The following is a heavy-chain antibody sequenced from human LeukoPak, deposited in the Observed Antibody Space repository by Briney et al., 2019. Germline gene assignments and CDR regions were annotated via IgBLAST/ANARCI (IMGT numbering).Heavy chain of an antibody. CDR1: GYTFTSYA. D-gene: IGHD3-22*01. J-gene: IGHJ4*02. CDR2: INAGNGNT. V-gene: IGHV1-3*01. Sequence: RASVKVSCKASGYTFTSYAMHWVRQAPGQRLEWMGWINAGNGNTKYSQKFLGRVTITRDTSASTAYMELSSLRSEDTAVYYCARDLLDYYDSSGYYPAGGGDFDYWGQGTLVTVSS. CDR3: ARDLLDYYDSSGYYPAGGGDFDY.